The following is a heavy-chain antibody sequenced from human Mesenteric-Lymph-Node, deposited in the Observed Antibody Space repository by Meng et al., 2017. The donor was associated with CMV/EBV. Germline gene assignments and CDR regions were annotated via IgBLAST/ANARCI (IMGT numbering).Heavy chain of an antibody. J-gene: IGHJ6*02. CDR1: GFTFSSYA. CDR3: ARAGGIYDSPDV. CDR2: ISGSGGST. D-gene: IGHD3-3*01. Sequence: GGSLRLSCAASGFTFSSYAMSWVRQAPGKGLEWVSAISGSGGSTYYADSVKGRFTISRDNSKNTLYLQMNSLRAEDTAVYYCARAGGIYDSPDVWGQGTTVTVSS. V-gene: IGHV3-23*01.